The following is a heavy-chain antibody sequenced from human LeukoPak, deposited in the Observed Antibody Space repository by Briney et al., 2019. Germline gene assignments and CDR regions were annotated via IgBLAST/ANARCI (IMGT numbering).Heavy chain of an antibody. V-gene: IGHV4-4*02. Sequence: SETLSLTCAVSGGSISSSNWWSWVRQPPGKGLEWIGEINHSGSTNYNPSLKSRVTISVDTSKNQFSLKLSSVTAADTAVYYCARRPPHPNIVRRAFDIWGQGTMVTVSS. D-gene: IGHD2/OR15-2a*01. J-gene: IGHJ3*02. CDR3: ARRPPHPNIVRRAFDI. CDR2: INHSGST. CDR1: GGSISSSNW.